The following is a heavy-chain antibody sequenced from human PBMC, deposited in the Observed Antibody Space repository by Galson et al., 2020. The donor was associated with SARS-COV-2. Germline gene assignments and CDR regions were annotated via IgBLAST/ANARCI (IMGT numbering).Heavy chain of an antibody. CDR1: GFTFSSYS. V-gene: IGHV3-21*01. Sequence: GGSLRLSCAASGFTFSSYSMNWVRQAPGKGLEWVSSISISSSHIYYADSMKGRFTISRDNAKNSLYLQMNSLRAEDTAVYYCAGEGRNFDFLPPRGGFDIWGQGTMVTVSS. CDR2: ISISSSHI. D-gene: IGHD3-9*01. CDR3: AGEGRNFDFLPPRGGFDI. J-gene: IGHJ3*02.